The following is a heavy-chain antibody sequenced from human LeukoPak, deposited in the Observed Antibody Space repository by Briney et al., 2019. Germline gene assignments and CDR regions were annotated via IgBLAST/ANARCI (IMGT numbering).Heavy chain of an antibody. D-gene: IGHD1-14*01. J-gene: IGHJ4*02. CDR1: GFTFSRYC. CDR3: TRYNNDHFDY. V-gene: IGHV3-33*08. Sequence: GGSLRLSCAASGFTFSRYCMHWFRQTPGKGLEWVAVIAYDGSRAFYADSVKGRFTTSRDNSKNTMSVQMDDLRAEDTAVYYCTRYNNDHFDYWGQGTLVTVSS. CDR2: IAYDGSRA.